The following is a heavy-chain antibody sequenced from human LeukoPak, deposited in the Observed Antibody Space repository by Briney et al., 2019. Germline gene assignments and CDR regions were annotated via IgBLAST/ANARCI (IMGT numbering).Heavy chain of an antibody. J-gene: IGHJ6*03. CDR2: IIPIFGTA. Sequence: GASVKVSCKASGGTFSSYAISWVRQAPGQGLEWMGGIIPIFGTANYAQKFQGRVTITTDESTSTAYMELSSLRSEDTAVYYCARVPGGGDSSGDILYYYYYMDVWGKGTTVTVSS. CDR1: GGTFSSYA. CDR3: ARVPGGGDSSGDILYYYYYMDV. D-gene: IGHD6-19*01. V-gene: IGHV1-69*05.